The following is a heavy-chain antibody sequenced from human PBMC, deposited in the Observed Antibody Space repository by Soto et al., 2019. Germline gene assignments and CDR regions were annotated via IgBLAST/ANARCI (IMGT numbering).Heavy chain of an antibody. CDR3: ARHQSGSYFSY. Sequence: QITLKEAGPTLVKPTQTLTLTCRISGFSLSTNGVGVGWIRQPPGKALEWLALIYWDDDKRYSPSLKSRLTITKDTSRKQVVFTMTNMDPVDTATYYCARHQSGSYFSYWGPGTLVTVSS. D-gene: IGHD1-26*01. CDR1: GFSLSTNGVG. CDR2: IYWDDDK. J-gene: IGHJ4*02. V-gene: IGHV2-5*02.